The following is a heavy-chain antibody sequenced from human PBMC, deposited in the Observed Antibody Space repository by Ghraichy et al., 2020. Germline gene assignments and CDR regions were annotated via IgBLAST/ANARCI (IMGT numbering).Heavy chain of an antibody. CDR3: ARDLGTPDTAMGDPDAFDI. D-gene: IGHD5-18*01. Sequence: GGSLRLSCAASGFTFSDYYMSWIRQAPGKGLEWVSYISSSSSYTNYADSVKGRFTISRDNAKNSLYLQMNSLRAEDTAVYYCARDLGTPDTAMGDPDAFDIWGQGTMVTVSS. V-gene: IGHV3-11*06. CDR2: ISSSSSYT. CDR1: GFTFSDYY. J-gene: IGHJ3*02.